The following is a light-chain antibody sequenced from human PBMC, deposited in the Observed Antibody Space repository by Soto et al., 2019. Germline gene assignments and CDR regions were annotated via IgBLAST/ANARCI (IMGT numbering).Light chain of an antibody. J-gene: IGLJ2*01. Sequence: QSVLTQPASVSGSPGQSITISCTGTISDIGGYNYVSWYQQHPGKAPKLMIYDVSNRPSGVSYRFSGSKSGNTASLTISGLQAEDEADYYCSSYTSRSTLGVFGGGTKLTVL. CDR2: DVS. CDR3: SSYTSRSTLGV. V-gene: IGLV2-14*03. CDR1: ISDIGGYNY.